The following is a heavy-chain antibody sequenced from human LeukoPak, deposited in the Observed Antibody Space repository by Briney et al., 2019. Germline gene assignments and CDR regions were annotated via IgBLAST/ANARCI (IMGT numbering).Heavy chain of an antibody. CDR3: ARYHSDRGYSYGYYY. CDR2: IIPILGIA. Sequence: SVKVSCKASGGTFSSYTISWVRQAPGQGLEWMGRIIPILGIANYAQKFQGRVTITADKSTSTAYMELSSLRSEDTAVYYCARYHSDRGYSYGYYYWGQGTLSPSPQ. J-gene: IGHJ4*02. V-gene: IGHV1-69*02. CDR1: GGTFSSYT. D-gene: IGHD5-18*01.